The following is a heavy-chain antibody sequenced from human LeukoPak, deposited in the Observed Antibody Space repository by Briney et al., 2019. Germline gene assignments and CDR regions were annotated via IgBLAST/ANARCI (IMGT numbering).Heavy chain of an antibody. V-gene: IGHV6-1*01. CDR1: GDTVSSSTAA. CDR3: ARGQTYSGRIFDY. CDR2: TYYRSKLYS. Sequence: SQTLSLTCAISGDTVSSSTAAWNWIRHSPSRGLEWLGRTYYRSKLYSDFVEYVKSRITIDPDTSKNQFSLQLNSVPPDDTAVYFCARGQTYSGRIFDYWGQGTLVTVSS. J-gene: IGHJ4*02. D-gene: IGHD1-26*01.